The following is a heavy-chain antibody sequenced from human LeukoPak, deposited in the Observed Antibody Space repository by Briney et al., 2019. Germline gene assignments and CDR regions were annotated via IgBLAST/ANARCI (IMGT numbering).Heavy chain of an antibody. J-gene: IGHJ5*02. CDR1: GFTFSSYS. D-gene: IGHD2-15*01. Sequence: GGSLRLSCAASGFTFSSYSMNWVRQAPGKGLEWVAVISYDGSNKYYADSVKGRFTISRDNSKNTLYLQMNSLRAEDTAVYYCARDGTRRRYCSGGSCDRWFDPWGQGTLVTVSS. V-gene: IGHV3-30*03. CDR3: ARDGTRRRYCSGGSCDRWFDP. CDR2: ISYDGSNK.